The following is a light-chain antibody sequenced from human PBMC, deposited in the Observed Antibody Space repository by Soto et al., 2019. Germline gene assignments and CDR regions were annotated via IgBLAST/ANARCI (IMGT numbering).Light chain of an antibody. CDR1: SSDVGGYNY. V-gene: IGLV2-14*01. J-gene: IGLJ1*01. CDR2: DVS. Sequence: QSALTQPASVSGSPRQSTTISCTGTSSDVGGYNYVSWYQQHPGKAPKLMIYDVSNRPSGVSNRFSGSKSGNTASLTISGLQAEDGADYYCSSYTSSSTGVFGTGTKVTVL. CDR3: SSYTSSSTGV.